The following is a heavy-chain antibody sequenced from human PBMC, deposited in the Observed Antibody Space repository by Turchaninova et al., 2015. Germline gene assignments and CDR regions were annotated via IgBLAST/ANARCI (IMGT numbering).Heavy chain of an antibody. CDR1: GYTFAHYG. D-gene: IGHD3-22*01. V-gene: IGHV1-18*04. Sequence: QILLVQSEAEVKKPGASVKVSCTASGYTFAHYGISWVRQAPGKGLEWMGWINTYNDNTNYAQKLQGRVTMTTDTSTSTAYMELRSLISDDTAVYYCAREKYYDTSGYSDFQHWGQGTLVTVSS. J-gene: IGHJ1*01. CDR3: AREKYYDTSGYSDFQH. CDR2: INTYNDNT.